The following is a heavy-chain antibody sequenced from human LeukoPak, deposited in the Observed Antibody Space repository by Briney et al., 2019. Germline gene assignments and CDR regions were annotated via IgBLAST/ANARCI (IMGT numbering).Heavy chain of an antibody. D-gene: IGHD1-26*01. Sequence: GGSLRLSCAASGFTFSSYSMNWVRQAPGKGLEWVSSISSSSSYIYYADSVKGRFTISRDNAKNSLYLQMDSLRAEDTAVYYCAREGRELRVYYFDYWGQGTLVTVSS. CDR2: ISSSSSYI. V-gene: IGHV3-21*01. J-gene: IGHJ4*02. CDR1: GFTFSSYS. CDR3: AREGRELRVYYFDY.